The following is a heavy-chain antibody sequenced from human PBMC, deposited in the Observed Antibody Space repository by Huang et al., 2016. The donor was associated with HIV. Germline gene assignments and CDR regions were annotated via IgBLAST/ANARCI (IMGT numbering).Heavy chain of an antibody. CDR3: TRDGVAPDEEFDY. CDR1: GYAFADYF. Sequence: QVQLVQSGAEVKKPGASVKVSCKPSGYAFADYFIHLVRQAPGQGLEWRACVNPNNGAANYDQKFLGRLTVTGDTSMRTAYMELSGLTSDDTAKYYCTRDGVAPDEEFDYWGQGTVIIVSS. V-gene: IGHV1-2*02. J-gene: IGHJ4*02. D-gene: IGHD5-12*01. CDR2: VNPNNGAA.